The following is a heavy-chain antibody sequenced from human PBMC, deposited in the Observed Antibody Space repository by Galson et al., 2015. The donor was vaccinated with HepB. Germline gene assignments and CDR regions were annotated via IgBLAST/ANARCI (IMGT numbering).Heavy chain of an antibody. CDR2: TYYRSRWYN. CDR3: ARSYCSGGRCYHNGIDV. J-gene: IGHJ6*02. CDR1: GDSVSSNSAS. Sequence: CAISGDSVSSNSASWNWIRQSPSRGLEWLGRTYYRSRWYNDYAVSVKSRITINSDTSNSQFFLQLNSVTPEDTAVYYCARSYCSGGRCYHNGIDVWGQGTTVTVSS. D-gene: IGHD2-15*01. V-gene: IGHV6-1*01.